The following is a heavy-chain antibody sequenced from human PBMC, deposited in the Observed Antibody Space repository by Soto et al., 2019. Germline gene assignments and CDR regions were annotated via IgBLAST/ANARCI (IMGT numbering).Heavy chain of an antibody. V-gene: IGHV5-51*01. CDR2: IYPGDSDT. CDR1: GYSFNTDW. J-gene: IGHJ4*02. CDR3: ARRSKYYDRRGYYLYYFDF. D-gene: IGHD3-22*01. Sequence: EVQLVQSGAEVKKPGESLKISCKGSGYSFNTDWIGWVRQMPGKGLEWMGIIYPGDSDTIYSPSFQGQVTISADKSISTAYLQWMSLKASDTAMYYCARRSKYYDRRGYYLYYFDFWGQGTLVTVSS.